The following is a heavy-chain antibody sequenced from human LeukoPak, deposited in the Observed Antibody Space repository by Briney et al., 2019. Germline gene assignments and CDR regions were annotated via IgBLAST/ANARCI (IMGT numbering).Heavy chain of an antibody. CDR1: GGSISSGGYS. J-gene: IGHJ5*02. Sequence: SETLSLTCAVSGGSISSGGYSWSWIRQPPGKGLEWIGYIYHSGSTYYNPSLKSQVTISVDRSKNQFSLKLSSVTAADTAVYYCARQWEYQLSNWFDPWGQGTLVTVSS. CDR3: ARQWEYQLSNWFDP. V-gene: IGHV4-30-2*01. CDR2: IYHSGST. D-gene: IGHD2-2*01.